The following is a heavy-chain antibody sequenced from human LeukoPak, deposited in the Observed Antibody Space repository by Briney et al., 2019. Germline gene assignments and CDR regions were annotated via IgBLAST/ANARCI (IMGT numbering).Heavy chain of an antibody. V-gene: IGHV1-46*01. CDR2: INPSGGST. J-gene: IGHJ4*02. CDR3: ARDLYSYYDSSGPFDY. D-gene: IGHD3-22*01. CDR1: GYTLTELS. Sequence: ASVKVSCKVSGYTLTELSMHWVRQAPGQGLEWMGIINPSGGSTSYAQKFQGRVTMTRDTSTSTVYMELSSLRSEDTAVYYCARDLYSYYDSSGPFDYWGQGTLVTVSS.